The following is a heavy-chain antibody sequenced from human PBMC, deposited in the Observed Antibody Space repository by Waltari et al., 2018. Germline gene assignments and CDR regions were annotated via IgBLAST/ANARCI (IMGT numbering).Heavy chain of an antibody. CDR2: ISWNSGSI. V-gene: IGHV3-9*01. D-gene: IGHD6-13*01. CDR3: AKGSSSSWGMDV. J-gene: IGHJ6*04. Sequence: LEWVSGISWNSGSIGYADSVKGRFTISRDNAKNSLYLQMNSLRAEDTALYYCAKGSSSSWGMDVWGKGTTVTVSS.